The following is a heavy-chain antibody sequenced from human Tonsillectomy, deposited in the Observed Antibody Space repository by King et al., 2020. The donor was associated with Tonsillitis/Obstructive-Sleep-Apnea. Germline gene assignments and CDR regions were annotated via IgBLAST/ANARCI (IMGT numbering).Heavy chain of an antibody. V-gene: IGHV4-61*01. J-gene: IGHJ4*02. CDR1: GGSVSSGSYY. D-gene: IGHD3-16*01. CDR2: IYYSGST. CDR3: ATAGLHLAN. Sequence: VQLQESGPGLVKPSETLSLTCTVSGGSVSSGSYYWSWIRQPPGKGLEWIGYIYYSGSTNYNHSLKSRVTISVDTSKNQFSLKLSSVTAADTAVYYCATAGLHLANWGQGTLVTVSS.